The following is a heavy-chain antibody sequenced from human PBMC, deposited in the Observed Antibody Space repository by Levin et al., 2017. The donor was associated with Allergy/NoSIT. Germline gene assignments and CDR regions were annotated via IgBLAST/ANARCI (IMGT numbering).Heavy chain of an antibody. J-gene: IGHJ4*02. D-gene: IGHD1-1*01. Sequence: GGSLRLSCAASGFTFDDYAMHWVRQAPGKGLEWVSGISWNSGSIGYADSVKGRFTISRDNAKNSLYLQMNSLRAEDTALYYCAKGGNWNLNLGGNFDYWGQGTLVTASS. CDR3: AKGGNWNLNLGGNFDY. CDR1: GFTFDDYA. V-gene: IGHV3-9*01. CDR2: ISWNSGSI.